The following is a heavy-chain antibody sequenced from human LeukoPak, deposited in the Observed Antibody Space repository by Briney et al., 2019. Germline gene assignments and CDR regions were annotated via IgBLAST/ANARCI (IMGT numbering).Heavy chain of an antibody. Sequence: SETLSLTCTVSGGSISSYYWSWIRQPPGKGLEWIGYIYYSGSTNYNPSFKSRVTISVDTSKNQFSLKLSSVTAADTAVYYCAREAIAAAGTDYFDYWGQGTLVTVSS. V-gene: IGHV4-59*01. CDR2: IYYSGST. CDR3: AREAIAAAGTDYFDY. D-gene: IGHD6-13*01. J-gene: IGHJ4*02. CDR1: GGSISSYY.